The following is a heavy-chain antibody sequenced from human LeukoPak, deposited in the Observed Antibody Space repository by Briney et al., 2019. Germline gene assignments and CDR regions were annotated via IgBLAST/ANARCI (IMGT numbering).Heavy chain of an antibody. CDR2: ISSSGSTI. D-gene: IGHD2-15*01. CDR3: AKVYCSGGSCPYYFDY. CDR1: GFTFSSYE. Sequence: PGGSLRLSCAASGFTFSSYEMNWVRQAPGKGLEWVSYISSSGSTIYYADSVKGRFTISRDNAKNSLYLQMNSLRAEDTAVYYCAKVYCSGGSCPYYFDYWGQGTLVTVSS. V-gene: IGHV3-48*03. J-gene: IGHJ4*02.